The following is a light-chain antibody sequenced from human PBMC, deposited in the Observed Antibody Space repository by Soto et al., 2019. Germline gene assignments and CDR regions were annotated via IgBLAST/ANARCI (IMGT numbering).Light chain of an antibody. CDR1: EDIRKS. CDR2: AAY. V-gene: IGKV1-33*01. J-gene: IGKJ3*01. CDR3: LQYAYLPPFT. Sequence: DIQVTQSPSSLSASVGDRVTITCRASEDIRKSLNWFQHKPGKAPKLLIYAAYNLEAGVPSSFNGGGSGTDLTFPISCRQPDDIATYYCLQYAYLPPFTFGPGTKVD.